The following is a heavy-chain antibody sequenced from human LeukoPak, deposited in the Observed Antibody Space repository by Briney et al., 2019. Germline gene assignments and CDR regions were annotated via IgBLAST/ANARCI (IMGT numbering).Heavy chain of an antibody. CDR3: AGESSWGYYDSSGYYPTYYYYYMDV. J-gene: IGHJ6*03. D-gene: IGHD3-22*01. V-gene: IGHV4-59*01. CDR1: GGSISSYY. CDR2: IYYSGST. Sequence: SETLSLTCTVSGGSISSYYWSWIRQPPGKGLEWIGYIYYSGSTNYNPSLKSRVTISVDTSKNQFSLKLSSVTAADTAVYYCAGESSWGYYDSSGYYPTYYYYYMDVWGKGTTVTISS.